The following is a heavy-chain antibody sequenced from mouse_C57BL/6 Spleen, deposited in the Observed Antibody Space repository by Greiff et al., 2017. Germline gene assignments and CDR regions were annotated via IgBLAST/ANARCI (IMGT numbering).Heavy chain of an antibody. CDR3: ARFDGYYSYAMDY. Sequence: EVQRVESGPELVKPGASVKIPCKASGYTFTDYNMDWVKQSHGKSLEWIGDINPNNGGTIYNQKFKGKATLTVDKSSSTAYMELRSLTSEDTAVYYCARFDGYYSYAMDYWGQGTSVTVSS. D-gene: IGHD2-3*01. J-gene: IGHJ4*01. CDR1: GYTFTDYN. CDR2: INPNNGGT. V-gene: IGHV1-18*01.